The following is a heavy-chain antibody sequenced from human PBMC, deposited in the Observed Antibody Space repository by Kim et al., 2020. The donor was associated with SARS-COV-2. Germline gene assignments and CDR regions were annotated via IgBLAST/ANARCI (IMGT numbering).Heavy chain of an antibody. V-gene: IGHV4-38-2*02. CDR2: IYHSGST. J-gene: IGHJ2*01. CDR3: ARDIVVVPAAMGNSYWY. CDR1: GYSISSGYY. D-gene: IGHD2-2*01. Sequence: SETLSLTCTVSGYSISSGYYWGWIRQPPGKGLEWIGSIYHSGSTYYNPSLKSRVTISVDTSKNQFSLKLSSVTAADTAVYYCARDIVVVPAAMGNSYWY.